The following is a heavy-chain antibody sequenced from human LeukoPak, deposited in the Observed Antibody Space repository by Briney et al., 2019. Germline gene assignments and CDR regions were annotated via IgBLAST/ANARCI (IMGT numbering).Heavy chain of an antibody. V-gene: IGHV3-49*04. D-gene: IGHD5-18*01. J-gene: IGHJ4*02. CDR2: IRSKAYGGTT. CDR1: GFTFGDYA. CDR3: TRAGGYSYGDFDY. Sequence: RTGGSLRLSCTASGFTFGDYAMSWVRQAPGKGLEWVGFIRSKAYGGTTEYAASVKGRFTISRDDSKSIAYLQMNSLKTEDTAVYYCTRAGGYSYGDFDYWGQGNLVTVSS.